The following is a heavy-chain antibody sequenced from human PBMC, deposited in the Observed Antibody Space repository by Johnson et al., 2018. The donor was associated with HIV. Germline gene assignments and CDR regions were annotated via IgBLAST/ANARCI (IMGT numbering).Heavy chain of an antibody. J-gene: IGHJ3*02. D-gene: IGHD2-21*02. Sequence: EVQLVESGGGLVKPGGSLRLSCAASEFTLSNAWMSWVRQVPGKGLEWVGRIKRKSDGGTTEYAAPVKGRFSISRDDSKNTLYLQMNSLKTEDTAMYYCARLRQEANCGADCHWAIWGQGTMVTVSS. V-gene: IGHV3-15*01. CDR3: ARLRQEANCGADCHWAI. CDR1: EFTLSNAW. CDR2: IKRKSDGGTT.